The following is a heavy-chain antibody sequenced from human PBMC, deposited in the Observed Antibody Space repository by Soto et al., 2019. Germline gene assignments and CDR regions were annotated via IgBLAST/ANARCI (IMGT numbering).Heavy chain of an antibody. CDR3: ARDEKKQQLEGKRFDP. J-gene: IGHJ5*02. V-gene: IGHV3-48*01. Sequence: GGSLRLSCAASGFTFSSYSMNWVRQAPGKGLEWVSYISSSSSTIYYADSVKGRFTISRDNAKNSLYLQMNSLRAEDTAVYYCARDEKKQQLEGKRFDPWGQGTLVTVSS. CDR1: GFTFSSYS. D-gene: IGHD6-13*01. CDR2: ISSSSSTI.